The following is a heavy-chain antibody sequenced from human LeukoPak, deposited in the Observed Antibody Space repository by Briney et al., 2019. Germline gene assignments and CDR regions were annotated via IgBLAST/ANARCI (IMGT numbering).Heavy chain of an antibody. V-gene: IGHV3-11*01. CDR3: ARDNGVWFGELLSPFAFDP. J-gene: IGHJ5*02. CDR2: ISSSGSTI. D-gene: IGHD3-10*01. Sequence: GGSLRLSCAASGFTFSDYYTSWLRQAPGKGLEWVSYISSSGSTIYYADSVKGRFTISRDNAKNSLYLQMNSLRAEDTAVYYCARDNGVWFGELLSPFAFDPWGQGTLVTVSS. CDR1: GFTFSDYY.